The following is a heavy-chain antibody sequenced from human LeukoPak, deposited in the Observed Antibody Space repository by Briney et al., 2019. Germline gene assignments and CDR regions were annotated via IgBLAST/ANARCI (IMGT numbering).Heavy chain of an antibody. J-gene: IGHJ4*02. D-gene: IGHD1-26*01. V-gene: IGHV1-46*03. CDR3: AREGASGFDY. CDR1: GYTFTSYY. CDR2: ISPSGGST. Sequence: ASVKVSCKASGYTFTSYYMHWVRQAPGQGLEWMGIISPSGGSTSYAQKFQGRVTMTRDTSTSTVYMELSSLRPEDTAVYYCAREGASGFDYWGQGTLVTVSS.